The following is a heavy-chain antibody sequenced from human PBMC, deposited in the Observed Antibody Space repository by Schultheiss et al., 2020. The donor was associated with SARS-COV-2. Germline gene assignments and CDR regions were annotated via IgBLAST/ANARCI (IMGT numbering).Heavy chain of an antibody. CDR2: ISSSGSTI. J-gene: IGHJ6*02. CDR3: ARDSYYYYGMDV. V-gene: IGHV3-11*01. CDR1: GFTVSSNY. Sequence: GGSLRLSCTASGFTVSSNYMSWVRQSPGKGLEWVSYISSSGSTIYYADSVKGRFTISRDNAKNSLYLQMNSLRAEDTAVYYCARDSYYYYGMDVWGQGTTVTVSS.